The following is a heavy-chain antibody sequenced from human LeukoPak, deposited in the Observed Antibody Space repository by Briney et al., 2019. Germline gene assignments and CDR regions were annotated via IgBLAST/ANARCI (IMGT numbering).Heavy chain of an antibody. J-gene: IGHJ4*02. CDR3: ARVRDLYYYDSSCYELDY. D-gene: IGHD3-22*01. Sequence: GGSLRLSCAASGFTFCSYSMNWVRQAPGKRLEWVSSISSTSSYIYYADSVKGRFTISRDNAKNSLYLQMNSLRAEDTAVYYCARVRDLYYYDSSCYELDYGSQGTLVTVSS. CDR2: ISSTSSYI. CDR1: GFTFCSYS. V-gene: IGHV3-21*01.